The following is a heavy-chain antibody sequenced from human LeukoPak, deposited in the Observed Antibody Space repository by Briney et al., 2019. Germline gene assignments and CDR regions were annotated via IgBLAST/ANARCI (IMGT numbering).Heavy chain of an antibody. CDR2: IYYSGST. V-gene: IGHV4-39*07. D-gene: IGHD4-23*01. Sequence: PSETLSLTCTVSGDSISSSSYYWGWIRQPPGKELEWIGSIYYSGSTYYNSSLNSRVTISVDTSKNQFSLKLSSVTAADTAVYYCARDYLGGNPDAFDIWGQGTMVTVSS. CDR3: ARDYLGGNPDAFDI. J-gene: IGHJ3*02. CDR1: GDSISSSSYY.